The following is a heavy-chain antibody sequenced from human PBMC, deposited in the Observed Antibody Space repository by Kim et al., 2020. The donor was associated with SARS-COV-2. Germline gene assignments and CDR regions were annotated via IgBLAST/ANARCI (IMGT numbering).Heavy chain of an antibody. CDR3: AISPGSSGWLYYFDY. D-gene: IGHD6-19*01. CDR1: GFSFSDHS. V-gene: IGHV3-72*01. Sequence: GGSLRLSCAASGFSFSDHSMDWVRQAPGKGLEWVGRARNKANSYTTEYAASVKGRFTISRDDSKNSLYLQMNSLKTEDTAVYYCAISPGSSGWLYYFDYWGQGTLVTGSS. CDR2: ARNKANSYTT. J-gene: IGHJ4*02.